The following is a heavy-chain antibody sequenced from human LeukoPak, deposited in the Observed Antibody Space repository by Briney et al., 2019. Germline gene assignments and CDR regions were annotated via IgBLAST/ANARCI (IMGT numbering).Heavy chain of an antibody. Sequence: SETLSLTCTVSGGSISSHYWSWIRQPPGKGLEWIGYIYYSGSTNYNPSLKSRVTISVDTSKNQFSLKLSSVTAADTAVYYCARDPLDYYDSSGYYQTPRRHYGMDVWGQGTTVTVSS. CDR3: ARDPLDYYDSSGYYQTPRRHYGMDV. CDR1: GGSISSHY. J-gene: IGHJ6*02. CDR2: IYYSGST. V-gene: IGHV4-59*11. D-gene: IGHD3-22*01.